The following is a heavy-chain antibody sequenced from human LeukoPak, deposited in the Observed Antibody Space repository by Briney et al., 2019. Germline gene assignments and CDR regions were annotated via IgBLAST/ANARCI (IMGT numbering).Heavy chain of an antibody. CDR3: AREPTSGREPTSGRPLDY. CDR2: IYYSGTI. D-gene: IGHD5-12*01. CDR1: GSSISSSNW. J-gene: IGHJ4*02. Sequence: TSDTLSLTCAISGSSISSSNWWGWIRQPPGKGLEWIAYIYYSGTISYNPSLKSRVTMSVDTSRTQFSLKLSSVTAVDTAVYYCAREPTSGREPTSGRPLDYWGQGTLVTVSS. V-gene: IGHV4-28*05.